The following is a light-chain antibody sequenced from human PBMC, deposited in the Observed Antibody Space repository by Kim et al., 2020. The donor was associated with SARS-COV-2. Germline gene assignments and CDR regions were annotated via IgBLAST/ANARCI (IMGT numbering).Light chain of an antibody. CDR1: SLRSYY. CDR2: GNN. Sequence: SSELTQDPAVSVALGQIVKITCQGDSLRSYYATRYQQKPRQAPVFVIYGNNNRPPRIPDRFSGSRSGNTASLTITGAQAEDEAAYYLTFRDNRRKHLTFG. J-gene: IGLJ2*01. CDR3: TFRDNRRKHLT. V-gene: IGLV3-19*01.